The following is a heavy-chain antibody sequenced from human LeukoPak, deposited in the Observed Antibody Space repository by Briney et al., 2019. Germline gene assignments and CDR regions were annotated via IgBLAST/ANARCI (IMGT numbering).Heavy chain of an antibody. D-gene: IGHD5-18*01. CDR3: ARGRIQLSHAYFDY. V-gene: IGHV4-4*07. CDR1: GGSISSYY. J-gene: IGHJ4*02. CDR2: MYSSGST. Sequence: PSETLSLTCTVSGGSISSYYWSWIRQSAGKGLEWIGRMYSSGSTNYNPSLKSRVTVSVDTSKNQFSLKLSSVTAADTAVYYCARGRIQLSHAYFDYWGQGTLVTVSS.